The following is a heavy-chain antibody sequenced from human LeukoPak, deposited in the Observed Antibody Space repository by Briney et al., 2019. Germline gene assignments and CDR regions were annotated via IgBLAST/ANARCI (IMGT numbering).Heavy chain of an antibody. CDR2: IYYSGST. CDR3: ASARTSSRSWFTFDY. D-gene: IGHD6-13*01. J-gene: IGHJ4*02. V-gene: IGHV4-39*01. CDR1: GGSVSNYY. Sequence: SETLSLTCSVSGGSVSNYYWSWIRQPPGKGLEWIGSIYYSGSTYYNPSLKSRVTISVDTSKNQLSLKLSSVTAADTAVYYCASARTSSRSWFTFDYWGQGILVTVSS.